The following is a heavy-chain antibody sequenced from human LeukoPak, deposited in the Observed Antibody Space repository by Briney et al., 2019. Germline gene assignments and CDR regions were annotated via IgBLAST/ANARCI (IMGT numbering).Heavy chain of an antibody. Sequence: SETLSLTCTVSGGSISSSSYYWGWIRQPPGKGLEWIGSIYYSGSTYYNPSLKSRVTISVDTSKNQFSLKLSSVTAADTAVYYCARQAGGSYLLPFDYWGQGTLVAVSS. CDR1: GGSISSSSYY. CDR2: IYYSGST. D-gene: IGHD1-26*01. CDR3: ARQAGGSYLLPFDY. J-gene: IGHJ4*02. V-gene: IGHV4-39*01.